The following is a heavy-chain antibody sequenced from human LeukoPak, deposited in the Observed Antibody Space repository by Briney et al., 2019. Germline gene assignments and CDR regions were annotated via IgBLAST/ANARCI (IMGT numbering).Heavy chain of an antibody. CDR2: FDPEDGET. J-gene: IGHJ4*02. D-gene: IGHD3-10*01. V-gene: IGHV1-24*01. CDR3: ATDMVRGVFDY. Sequence: GASVKVSCKASGYTFTSYDINWVRQATGKGLEWMGGFDPEDGETIYAQKFQGRVTMTEDTSTDTAYMELSSLRSEDTAVYYCATDMVRGVFDYWGQGTLVTVSS. CDR1: GYTFTSYD.